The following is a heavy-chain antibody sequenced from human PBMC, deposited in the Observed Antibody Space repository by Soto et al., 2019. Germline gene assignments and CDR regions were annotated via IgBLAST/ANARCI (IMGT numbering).Heavy chain of an antibody. CDR2: ISYDGSNK. CDR1: GFTFSSYG. J-gene: IGHJ4*02. CDR3: AKAFGIVVVPAAPRGEYYDILTGYSPSDY. V-gene: IGHV3-30*18. Sequence: GGSLRLSCAASGFTFSSYGMHWVRQAPGKGLEWVAVISYDGSNKYYADSVKGRFTISRDNSKNTLYLQMNSLRAEDTAVYYCAKAFGIVVVPAAPRGEYYDILTGYSPSDYWGQGTLVTVSS. D-gene: IGHD3-9*01.